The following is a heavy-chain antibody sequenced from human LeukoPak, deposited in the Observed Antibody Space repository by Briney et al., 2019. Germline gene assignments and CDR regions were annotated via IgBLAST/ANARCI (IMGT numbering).Heavy chain of an antibody. CDR2: IRYDGSNK. Sequence: GGSLRLSCAASGFTFSSYGMHWVRQAPGKGLEWVAFIRYDGSNKYYADSVKGRFTISRDNSKNTLYLQMNSLRAEDTAAYYCTMVRGGTFDYWGQGTLVTVSS. D-gene: IGHD3-10*01. CDR3: TMVRGGTFDY. J-gene: IGHJ4*02. V-gene: IGHV3-30*02. CDR1: GFTFSSYG.